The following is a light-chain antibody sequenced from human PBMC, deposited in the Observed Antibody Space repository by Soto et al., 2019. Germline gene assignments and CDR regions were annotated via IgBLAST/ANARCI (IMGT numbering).Light chain of an antibody. V-gene: IGKV3-11*01. CDR3: HQRSYWPPWG. CDR1: QSVGSY. CDR2: DAS. J-gene: IGKJ1*01. Sequence: ESVLTPSPATPSLTTGERATLSCRASQSVGSYLAWSQQKPGQAPRLLIYDASNRATGIPARFSGSGSGTDFTLSISSLAPEDFAVYYCHQRSYWPPWGLGQGTKGDIK.